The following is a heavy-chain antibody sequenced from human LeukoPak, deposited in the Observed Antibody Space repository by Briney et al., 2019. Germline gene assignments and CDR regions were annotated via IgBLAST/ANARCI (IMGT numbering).Heavy chain of an antibody. J-gene: IGHJ4*02. V-gene: IGHV1-24*01. CDR2: FDAEDGET. Sequence: ASVKVSCKVSGNTLTELSMHWARQAPGKGLEWKGGFDAEDGETIYAQKFQGRVTMTEDTSTGTAYMELSSLRSEYTAVYYCASGRDQGPFHSDWGQGTLVTVSS. CDR1: GNTLTELS. CDR3: ASGRDQGPFHSD. D-gene: IGHD1-26*01.